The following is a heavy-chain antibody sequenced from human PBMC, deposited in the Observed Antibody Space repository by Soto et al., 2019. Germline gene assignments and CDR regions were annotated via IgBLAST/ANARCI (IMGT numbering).Heavy chain of an antibody. J-gene: IGHJ4*02. CDR2: ISGSGGST. D-gene: IGHD3-9*01. CDR1: GFTFSSYA. CDR3: AKVPLLRYFDWLTD. Sequence: GGSLRLSCAASGFTFSSYAMSWVRQAPGKGLEWVSAISGSGGSTYYADSVKGRFTISRDNSKNTLYLQMNSLRAKDTAVYYCAKVPLLRYFDWLTDWGQGTLVTVSS. V-gene: IGHV3-23*01.